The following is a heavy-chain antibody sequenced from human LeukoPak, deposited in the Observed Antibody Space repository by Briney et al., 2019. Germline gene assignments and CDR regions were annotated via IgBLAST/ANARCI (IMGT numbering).Heavy chain of an antibody. V-gene: IGHV3-21*01. CDR1: GFTFSSYS. Sequence: PGGSLRLSCAASGFTFSSYSMNWVRQAPGKGLEWVSSISSSSSYIYYADSVKGRFTISRDNAKNSLYLQMNSLRAEDTAVYYCARLYSSSRYSSPVPLAYWGQGTLVTVSS. CDR2: ISSSSSYI. D-gene: IGHD6-13*01. J-gene: IGHJ4*02. CDR3: ARLYSSSRYSSPVPLAY.